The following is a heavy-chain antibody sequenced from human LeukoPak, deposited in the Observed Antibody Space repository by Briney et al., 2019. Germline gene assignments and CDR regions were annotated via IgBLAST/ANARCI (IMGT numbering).Heavy chain of an antibody. J-gene: IGHJ4*02. V-gene: IGHV3-11*01. Sequence: GGSLRLSCAASGFTFSDYYMSWIRQAPGKGLEWISSISSSGGIIFYADSVKGRFTISRDNAKNSLYLQMDSLRVEDTAVFYCARYVDHFDYWGQGTLVTVSS. D-gene: IGHD3-16*01. CDR3: ARYVDHFDY. CDR2: ISSSGGII. CDR1: GFTFSDYY.